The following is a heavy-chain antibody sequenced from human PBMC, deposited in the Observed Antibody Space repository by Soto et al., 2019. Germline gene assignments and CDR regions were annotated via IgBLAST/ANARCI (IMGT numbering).Heavy chain of an antibody. CDR2: ISGVDNST. J-gene: IGHJ6*02. Sequence: LRLSCAASGFTFSSYAMSWVRQAPGKGLEWVSAISGVDNSTYYADSVKGRFTISRDNSKNTLYLQMCSLRADDMAVYYCAPMGVWGQGTTVTVSS. CDR3: APMGV. V-gene: IGHV3-23*01. CDR1: GFTFSSYA.